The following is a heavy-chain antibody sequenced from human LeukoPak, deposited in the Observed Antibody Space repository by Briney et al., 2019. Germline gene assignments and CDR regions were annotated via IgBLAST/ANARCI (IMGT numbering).Heavy chain of an antibody. CDR1: GGSISSYY. CDR3: ARVSTLQYYYYMDV. J-gene: IGHJ6*03. CDR2: IHSTGST. Sequence: SETLSLTCTVSGGSISSYYWSWIRQPAGKGLEWIGRIHSTGSTNYNPSLKSRVTISVDTSNKQFSLKLSSVTAADTAVYYCARVSTLQYYYYMDVWGKGTTVTVSS. V-gene: IGHV4-4*07.